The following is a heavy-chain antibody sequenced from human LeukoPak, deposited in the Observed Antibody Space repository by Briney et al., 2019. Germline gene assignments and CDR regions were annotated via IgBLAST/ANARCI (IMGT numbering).Heavy chain of an antibody. J-gene: IGHJ4*02. CDR3: ARGYCSGGSCYSPFDY. CDR1: GYTFTGYY. CDR2: INPNSGGT. Sequence: GASVKVFCKASGYTFTGYYMHWVRQAPGQGLEWMGWINPNSGGTNYAQKFQGWVTMTRDTSISTAYMELSRLRSDDTAVYYCARGYCSGGSCYSPFDYWGQGTLVTVSS. V-gene: IGHV1-2*04. D-gene: IGHD2-15*01.